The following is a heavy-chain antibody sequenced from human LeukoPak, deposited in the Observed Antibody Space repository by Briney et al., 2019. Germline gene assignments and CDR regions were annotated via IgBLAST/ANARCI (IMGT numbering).Heavy chain of an antibody. Sequence: ASVKVSCKASGYTFTCYYMHWVRQAPGKGSEWKGWINPNSGGTKYAQKFQGRGTMTRDTSISTAYMELIMLRSDDTAVYYCARDLRVGGNYYDSSCYSDHWGQGTLVTVSS. J-gene: IGHJ4*02. V-gene: IGHV1-2*02. CDR1: GYTFTCYY. D-gene: IGHD3-22*01. CDR2: INPNSGGT. CDR3: ARDLRVGGNYYDSSCYSDH.